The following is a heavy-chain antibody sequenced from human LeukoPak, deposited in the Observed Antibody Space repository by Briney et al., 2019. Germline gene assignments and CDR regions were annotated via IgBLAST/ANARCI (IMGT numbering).Heavy chain of an antibody. CDR3: AAERYDGPCCCFDP. D-gene: IGHD1-14*01. CDR1: GFTFRTSA. J-gene: IGHJ5*02. CDR2: TVVGRGET. Sequence: SVKVSCKTSGFTFRTSAIQWVRQARGQRLEWIGWTVVGRGETKYAQDLQGRVTITTDMSTSTAYLELSGLRSEDTAVYYCAAERYDGPCCCFDPWGQGTLVTVSS. V-gene: IGHV1-58*02.